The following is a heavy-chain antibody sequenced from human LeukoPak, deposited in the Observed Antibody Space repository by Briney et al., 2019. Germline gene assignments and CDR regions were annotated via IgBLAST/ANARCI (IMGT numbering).Heavy chain of an antibody. J-gene: IGHJ4*02. CDR3: ARVHGRPVARSGPFDS. CDR1: GFTFNIYA. Sequence: GGSLRLSCSASGFTFNIYAMHWVRQAPGKGLEWVAVVSDAGKNQYYADSVKGRVTISRDNSENTLYLQMDSLRTDDTAVFYCARVHGRPVARSGPFDSWGQGTLVTASS. CDR2: VSDAGKNQ. V-gene: IGHV3-30*01.